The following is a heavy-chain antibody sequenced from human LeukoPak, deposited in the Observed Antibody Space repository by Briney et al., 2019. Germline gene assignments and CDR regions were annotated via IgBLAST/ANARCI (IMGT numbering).Heavy chain of an antibody. CDR2: ISGSGGST. CDR1: GFTFSSYG. J-gene: IGHJ5*02. Sequence: GGSLRLSCAASGFTFSSYGMSWVRQAPGKGLEWVSAISGSGGSTYHADSVKGRFTISRDNSKNTLYLQMNSLRAEDTAVYYCAKDLVGLRFDPWGQGTLVTVSS. V-gene: IGHV3-23*01. CDR3: AKDLVGLRFDP. D-gene: IGHD2-8*02.